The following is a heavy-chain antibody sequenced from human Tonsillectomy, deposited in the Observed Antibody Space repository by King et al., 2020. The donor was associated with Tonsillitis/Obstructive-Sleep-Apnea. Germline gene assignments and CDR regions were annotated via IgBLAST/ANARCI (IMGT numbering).Heavy chain of an antibody. CDR3: VREAPFGAVYLYFYMDV. V-gene: IGHV4-4*02. J-gene: IGHJ6*03. Sequence: MQLQESGPGLVKPSGTLSLTCAVSGGSMSSKNWWSWVRQPPGKGLEWIGEIYHSGSTNYNPSLKSRVTMSVDKSKSQFSLKLSSVTAADTAVYYCVREAPFGAVYLYFYMDVWGKGTTVTVSS. CDR2: IYHSGST. D-gene: IGHD5/OR15-5a*01. CDR1: GGSMSSKNW.